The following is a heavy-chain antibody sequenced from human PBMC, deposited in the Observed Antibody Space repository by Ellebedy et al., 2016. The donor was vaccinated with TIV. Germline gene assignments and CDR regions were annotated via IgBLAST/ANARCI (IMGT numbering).Heavy chain of an antibody. CDR2: INHSGST. V-gene: IGHV4-34*01. CDR1: GGSFSGYY. J-gene: IGHJ3*02. Sequence: SETLSLTXAVYGGSFSGYYWSWIRQPPGKGLEWIGEINHSGSTNYNPSLKSRVTISVDTSKNQFSLKLSSVTAADTAVYYCAKPGGWRVWRYAFDIWGQGTMVTVSS. D-gene: IGHD1-14*01. CDR3: AKPGGWRVWRYAFDI.